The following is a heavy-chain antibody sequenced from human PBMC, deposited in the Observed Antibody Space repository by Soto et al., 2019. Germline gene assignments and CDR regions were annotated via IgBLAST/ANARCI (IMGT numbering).Heavy chain of an antibody. Sequence: SETLSLTCAVSGGSISSSNWWSWVRQPPGKGLEWIGEIYHSGSTNYNPSLKSRVTISVDKSKNQFSLKLSSVTAADTAVYYCAREGIFSSSWSWFGWFDPWGQGTLVTVSS. D-gene: IGHD6-13*01. CDR3: AREGIFSSSWSWFGWFDP. CDR2: IYHSGST. J-gene: IGHJ5*02. V-gene: IGHV4-4*02. CDR1: GGSISSSNW.